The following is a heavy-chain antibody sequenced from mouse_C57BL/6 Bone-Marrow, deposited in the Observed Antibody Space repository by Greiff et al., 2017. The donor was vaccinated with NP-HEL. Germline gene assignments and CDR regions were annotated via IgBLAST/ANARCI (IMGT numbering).Heavy chain of an antibody. J-gene: IGHJ4*01. CDR2: IHPSDSDT. CDR3: AIRDYDYDGGAGYAMDY. Sequence: QVQLQQPGAELVKPGASVKVSCKASGYTFTSYWMHWVKQSPGQGLGWIGRIHPSDSDTNYNQKFKGKATLTVDKSSSTAYRQRSSLTSEDSAVYYCAIRDYDYDGGAGYAMDYWGQGTSVTVSS. D-gene: IGHD2-4*01. CDR1: GYTFTSYW. V-gene: IGHV1-74*01.